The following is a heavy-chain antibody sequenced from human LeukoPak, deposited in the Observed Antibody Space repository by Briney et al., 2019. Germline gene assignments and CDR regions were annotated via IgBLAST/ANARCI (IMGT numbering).Heavy chain of an antibody. J-gene: IGHJ4*02. Sequence: SQTLSLTCTVSGGSISSGSYYWSWIRQPPGKGLEWIGRIYTSGSTNYNPSLKSRVTISVDTSKNQFSLKLSSVTAADTAVYYCARGSSSFVYWGQGTLVTVSS. CDR3: ARGSSSFVY. CDR2: IYTSGST. CDR1: GGSISSGSYY. V-gene: IGHV4-61*02. D-gene: IGHD6-13*01.